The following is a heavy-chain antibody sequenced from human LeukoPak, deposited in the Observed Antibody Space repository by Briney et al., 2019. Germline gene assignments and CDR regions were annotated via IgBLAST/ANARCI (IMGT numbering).Heavy chain of an antibody. CDR3: ARGRSRSGSGPFDP. D-gene: IGHD6-19*01. CDR2: INHSGST. CDR1: GGSFSGYY. V-gene: IGHV4-34*01. Sequence: PSETLSLTCAVYGGSFSGYYWSWIRQPPGKGLEWIGEINHSGSTNYNPSLKSRVTISVDTSKNQFSLKLSSVTAADTAVYYCARGRSRSGSGPFDPWGQGTLVTVSS. J-gene: IGHJ5*02.